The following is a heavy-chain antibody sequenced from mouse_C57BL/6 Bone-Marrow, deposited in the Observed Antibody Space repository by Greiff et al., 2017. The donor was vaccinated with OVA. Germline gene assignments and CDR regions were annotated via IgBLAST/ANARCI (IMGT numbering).Heavy chain of an antibody. CDR2: IYPGNSDT. CDR3: TRSSSITTVYYFDY. V-gene: IGHV1-5*01. CDR1: GYTFTSYW. J-gene: IGHJ2*01. Sequence: EVQLQQSGTVLARPGASVKMSCKTSGYTFTSYWMHWVKQRPGQGLEWIGAIYPGNSDTSYNQKFKGKAKLTAVTSASTAYMELSSLTNEDSAVYYCTRSSSITTVYYFDYWGQGTTLTVSS. D-gene: IGHD1-1*01.